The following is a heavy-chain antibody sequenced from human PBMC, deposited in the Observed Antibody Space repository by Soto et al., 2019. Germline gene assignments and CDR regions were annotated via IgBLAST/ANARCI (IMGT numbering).Heavy chain of an antibody. D-gene: IGHD1-26*01. J-gene: IGHJ4*02. Sequence: EVQLVESGGGLVQPGGSLKLSCAASGYTFSDSAIHWVRQASGKGLEWVGRIRSKANSYATVYAASGRGRFTISRDDSQNTAYLQMNSLKTEDTAVYYCARLWSEREPNFDYWGQGTLVSVSS. CDR3: ARLWSEREPNFDY. V-gene: IGHV3-73*02. CDR1: GYTFSDSA. CDR2: IRSKANSYAT.